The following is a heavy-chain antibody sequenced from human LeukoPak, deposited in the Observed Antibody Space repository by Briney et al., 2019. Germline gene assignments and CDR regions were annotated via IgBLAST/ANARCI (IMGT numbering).Heavy chain of an antibody. CDR2: MNGGGDYT. J-gene: IGHJ4*02. CDR3: GKGLNRDYSGVGDY. CDR1: GFTFSNYA. Sequence: GGSLRLSCAASGFTFSNYAMSWVRQAPGKGLEWVSSMNGGGDYTYCAHSVKGRLTISRDNSENKLYLQADSLRAEDTAVYYCGKGLNRDYSGVGDYWGQGTLVTVSS. D-gene: IGHD5-12*01. V-gene: IGHV3-23*01.